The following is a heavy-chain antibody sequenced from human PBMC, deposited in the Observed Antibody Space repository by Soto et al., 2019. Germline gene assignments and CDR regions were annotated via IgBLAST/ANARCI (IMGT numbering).Heavy chain of an antibody. CDR3: ARGEFWTRLGRVSLFDP. J-gene: IGHJ5*02. D-gene: IGHD3-3*01. CDR1: GYTFTYYA. Sequence: ASVKVSCRASGYTFTYYAMHWVRQAPGHSLEWMGWINADNGQTKYSQNFQGRITMTRDKSANTVYLEVHSLRSQDTAFYYCARGEFWTRLGRVSLFDPCGQRTLVTVSS. CDR2: INADNGQT. V-gene: IGHV1-3*01.